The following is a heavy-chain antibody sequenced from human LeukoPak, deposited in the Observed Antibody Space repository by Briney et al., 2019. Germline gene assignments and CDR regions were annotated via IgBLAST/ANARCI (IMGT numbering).Heavy chain of an antibody. D-gene: IGHD2-8*01. CDR2: ISSNGRST. CDR1: GFPFSSYA. V-gene: IGHV3-64D*06. J-gene: IGHJ4*02. Sequence: GGSLRLSCSASGFPFSSYAMHWVRQAPGKGLEYVSAISSNGRSTYYADSVKGRFTISRDNSKNTLYLQMSSLRAEDTAVYYCVKAGMVGSRYYFDYWGQGTLVTVSS. CDR3: VKAGMVGSRYYFDY.